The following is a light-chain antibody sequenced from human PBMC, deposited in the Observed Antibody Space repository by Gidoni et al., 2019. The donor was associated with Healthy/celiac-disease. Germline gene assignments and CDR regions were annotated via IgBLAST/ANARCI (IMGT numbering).Light chain of an antibody. CDR2: GAS. Sequence: VLTHSPGTLSLSRGKSATPSCRASQSVSSSYLAWYQQKPGQAPRLLIYGASSRATCIPGRFSGSWSVTDFTLTISRLEPEDFAVYYCQQGTFGQGTKLEIK. V-gene: IGKV3-20*01. CDR1: QSVSSSY. CDR3: QQGT. J-gene: IGKJ2*01.